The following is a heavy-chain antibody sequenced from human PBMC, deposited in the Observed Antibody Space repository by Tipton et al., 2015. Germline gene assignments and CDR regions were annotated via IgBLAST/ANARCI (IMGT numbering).Heavy chain of an antibody. D-gene: IGHD6-19*01. CDR2: IYDGGTT. CDR1: GGSITGTNW. J-gene: IGHJ4*02. CDR3: ARAQAGFDY. Sequence: TLSLTCTVSGGSITGTNWWTWVRQPPGKGLEWIGEIYDGGTTFYNPSFHSRVTMSIDESKNHFSLNLTSVTAADTAVYYCARAQAGFDYWGQGTLVTVSS. V-gene: IGHV4-4*02.